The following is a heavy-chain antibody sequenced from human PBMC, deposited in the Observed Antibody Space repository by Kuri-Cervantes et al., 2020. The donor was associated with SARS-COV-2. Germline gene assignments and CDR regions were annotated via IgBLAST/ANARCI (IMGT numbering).Heavy chain of an antibody. V-gene: IGHV3-7*04. CDR2: IKQDGSEK. J-gene: IGHJ4*02. CDR3: ARAVLGVVAYFDY. D-gene: IGHD3-3*01. CDR1: GFTLSSYW. Sequence: GESLKISCAASGFTLSSYWMSWVRQAPGKGLEWVANIKQDGSEKYYVDSVKGRFTISRDNAKNSLYLQMNSLRAEDTAVYYCARAVLGVVAYFDYWGQGTLVTVSS.